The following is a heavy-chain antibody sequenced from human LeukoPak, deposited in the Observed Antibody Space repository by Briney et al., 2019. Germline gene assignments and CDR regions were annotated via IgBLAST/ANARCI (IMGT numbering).Heavy chain of an antibody. Sequence: PGGSLRLSCAASGFTFSDYYMSWNRQAPGKGLEWVSYISSSGSTIYYADSVKGRFTISRDNAKNSLYLQMNSLRAEDTAVYYCARGDRSAYSSSSGYYYGMDVWGQGTTVTVSS. J-gene: IGHJ6*02. CDR3: ARGDRSAYSSSSGYYYGMDV. V-gene: IGHV3-11*01. CDR1: GFTFSDYY. D-gene: IGHD6-6*01. CDR2: ISSSGSTI.